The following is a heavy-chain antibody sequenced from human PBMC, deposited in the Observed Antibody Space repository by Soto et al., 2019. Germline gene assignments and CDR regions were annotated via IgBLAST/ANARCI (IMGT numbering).Heavy chain of an antibody. CDR2: ISGSGGST. CDR3: AKPLDDY. Sequence: EVQLLESGGGLVQPGGSLRLSCAASGHTLSSYAMRWVRQAPGKGVEWVSGISGSGGSTYYADSVKGRFTISRDNSKNTLYLQMNSLRAEDTAVYYCAKPLDDYGDQGTLVTVSS. J-gene: IGHJ4*02. CDR1: GHTLSSYA. V-gene: IGHV3-23*01.